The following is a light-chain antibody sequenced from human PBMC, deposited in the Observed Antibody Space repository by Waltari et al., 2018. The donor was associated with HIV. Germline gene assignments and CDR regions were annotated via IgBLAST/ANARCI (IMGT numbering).Light chain of an antibody. CDR2: RDS. Sequence: SYELPQPLSVSVALGQTARVICGGNNIGSKSVHWYQQKPGQAPVLVIYRDSNRPSGIPERFSGSNSGNTATLTISRAQAGDEADYYCQVWDSNTVIFGGGTRLTVL. CDR1: NIGSKS. J-gene: IGLJ2*01. CDR3: QVWDSNTVI. V-gene: IGLV3-9*01.